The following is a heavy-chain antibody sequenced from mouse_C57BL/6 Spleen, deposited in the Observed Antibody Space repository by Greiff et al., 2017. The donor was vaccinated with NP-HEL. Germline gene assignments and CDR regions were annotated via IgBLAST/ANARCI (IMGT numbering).Heavy chain of an antibody. CDR2: IYPGDGDT. CDR1: GYAFSSSW. D-gene: IGHD1-1*01. V-gene: IGHV1-82*01. Sequence: VQRVESGPELVKPGASVKISCKASGYAFSSSWMNWVKQRPGKGLEWIGRIYPGDGDTNYNGKFKGKATLTADKSSSTAYMQLSSLTSEDSAVYFCARGSAMDYWGQGTSVTVSS. CDR3: ARGSAMDY. J-gene: IGHJ4*01.